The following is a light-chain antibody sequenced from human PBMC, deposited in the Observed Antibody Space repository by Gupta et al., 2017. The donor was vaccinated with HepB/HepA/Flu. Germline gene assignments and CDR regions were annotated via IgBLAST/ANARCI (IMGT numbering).Light chain of an antibody. CDR1: QSVSSYY. CDR3: QQNVSSPDT. CDR2: GAS. Sequence: ELVLTQSPGTLSLSPGERATLSCRASQSVSSYYLAWYQQKPGQAPRLLIYGASSRAAGIPDRFSGGGSGTDFTLTISRLEPEDSAVYYCQQNVSSPDTFGQGTKVEIK. J-gene: IGKJ2*01. V-gene: IGKV3-20*01.